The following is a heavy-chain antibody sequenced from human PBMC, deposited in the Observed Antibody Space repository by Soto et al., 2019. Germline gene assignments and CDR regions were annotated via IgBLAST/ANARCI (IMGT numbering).Heavy chain of an antibody. CDR1: GGTFSSYA. Sequence: VASVKVSCKASGGTFSSYAISWVRQAPGQGLEWMGGIIPIFGTANYAQKFQGRVTITADESTSTAYMELSSLRSEDTAVYYCALIVATINDAFDIWGQGTMVTVSS. V-gene: IGHV1-69*13. D-gene: IGHD5-12*01. CDR3: ALIVATINDAFDI. J-gene: IGHJ3*02. CDR2: IIPIFGTA.